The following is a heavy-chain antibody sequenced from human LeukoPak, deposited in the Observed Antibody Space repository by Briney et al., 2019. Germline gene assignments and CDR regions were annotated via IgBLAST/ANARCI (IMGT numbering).Heavy chain of an antibody. CDR3: ARGLGVTNYYYYGMDV. Sequence: SETLSLTCTVSGGSISSYYRSWIRQPAGKGLEWIGRIYTSGSTNYNPSLKSRVTMSVDTSKNQFSLKLSSVTAADTAVYYCARGLGVTNYYYYGMDVWGQGTTVTVSS. CDR2: IYTSGST. CDR1: GGSISSYY. V-gene: IGHV4-4*07. D-gene: IGHD4-11*01. J-gene: IGHJ6*02.